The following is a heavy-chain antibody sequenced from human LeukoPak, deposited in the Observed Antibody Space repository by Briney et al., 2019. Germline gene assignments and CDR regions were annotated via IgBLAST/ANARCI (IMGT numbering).Heavy chain of an antibody. Sequence: ASVKVSCKASGGTFSSYAISWVRQAPGQGLEWMGGIIPIFGTANYAQKFQGRVTITADESTSTAYMELSSLRSEDTAVYYCARRGYYDSSGYYNWFDPWGQGTLVTVSS. D-gene: IGHD3-22*01. J-gene: IGHJ5*02. CDR2: IIPIFGTA. V-gene: IGHV1-69*13. CDR3: ARRGYYDSSGYYNWFDP. CDR1: GGTFSSYA.